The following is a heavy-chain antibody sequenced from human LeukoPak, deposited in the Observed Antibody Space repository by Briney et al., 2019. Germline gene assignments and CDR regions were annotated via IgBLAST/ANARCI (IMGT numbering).Heavy chain of an antibody. CDR1: GYTFTGYY. Sequence: ASVKVSCKASGYTFTGYYMHWVRQAPGQGLEWMGWINPNSGGTNYAQKFQGRVTMTRDTSISAAYMELSRLSSDDTAVYYCARDRSSIAVAGTLRGYYFDYWGQGTLVTVSS. CDR3: ARDRSSIAVAGTLRGYYFDY. CDR2: INPNSGGT. V-gene: IGHV1-2*02. J-gene: IGHJ4*02. D-gene: IGHD6-19*01.